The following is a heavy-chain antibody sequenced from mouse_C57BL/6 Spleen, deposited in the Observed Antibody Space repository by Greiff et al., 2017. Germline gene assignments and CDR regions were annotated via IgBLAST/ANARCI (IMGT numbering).Heavy chain of an antibody. Sequence: QVQLQQPGAELVKPGASVKLSCKASGYTFTSYWMHWVKQRPGQGLEWIGMIHPNSGSTNYNEKFKSKATLTVDKSSSTAYMQLSSLTSEDSAVYYCAREGTSDSSGYFDVWGNGTTGTVSS. CDR1: GYTFTSYW. V-gene: IGHV1-64*01. J-gene: IGHJ1*03. D-gene: IGHD3-2*02. CDR3: AREGTSDSSGYFDV. CDR2: IHPNSGST.